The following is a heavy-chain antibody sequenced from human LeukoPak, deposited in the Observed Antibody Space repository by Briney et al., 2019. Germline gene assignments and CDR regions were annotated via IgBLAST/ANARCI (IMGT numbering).Heavy chain of an antibody. J-gene: IGHJ4*02. Sequence: PSETLSLTCTVSGGSISSHYWSWIRQPPGKGLEWIGYIDYSGSTNYNPSLKSRVTISVDTSKNQFSLKLSSVTAADTAVYYRARVYSWFGDTPIDYWGQGTLVTVSS. CDR2: IDYSGST. D-gene: IGHD3-10*01. CDR1: GGSISSHY. V-gene: IGHV4-59*11. CDR3: ARVYSWFGDTPIDY.